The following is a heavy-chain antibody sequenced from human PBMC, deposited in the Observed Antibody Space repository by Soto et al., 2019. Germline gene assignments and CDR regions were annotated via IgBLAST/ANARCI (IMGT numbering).Heavy chain of an antibody. V-gene: IGHV4-31*03. CDR2: IYYSGST. J-gene: IGHJ4*02. D-gene: IGHD7-27*01. CDR1: GGSISSGGYY. Sequence: PSETLSLTCTVSGGSISSGGYYWSWIRQHPGKGLEWIGYIYYSGSTYYNPSLKSRVTISVDTSKNQFSLKLSSVTAADTAVYYCARDGEYPRQPYFDYWGQGTLVTVSS. CDR3: ARDGEYPRQPYFDY.